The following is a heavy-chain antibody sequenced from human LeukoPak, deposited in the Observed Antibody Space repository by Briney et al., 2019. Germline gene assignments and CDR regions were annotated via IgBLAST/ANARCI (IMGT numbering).Heavy chain of an antibody. J-gene: IGHJ4*02. V-gene: IGHV4-61*08. D-gene: IGHD2-2*01. CDR2: IYYSGST. CDR1: GGSVSSGGYY. Sequence: SETLSLTCTVSGGSVSSGGYYWSWIRQHPGKGLEWIGYIYYSGSTNYNPSLKSRVTISVDTSKNQFSLKLSSVTAADTAVYYCARGPGGYCSSTSCYGGRNFDYWGQGTLVTVSS. CDR3: ARGPGGYCSSTSCYGGRNFDY.